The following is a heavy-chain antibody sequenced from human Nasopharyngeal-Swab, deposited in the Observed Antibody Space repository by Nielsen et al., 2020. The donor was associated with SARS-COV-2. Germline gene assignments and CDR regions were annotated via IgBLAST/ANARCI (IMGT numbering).Heavy chain of an antibody. CDR2: ISGSGDTT. CDR1: GFAYNNYA. D-gene: IGHD6-19*01. V-gene: IGHV3-23*01. CDR3: AKGRNRILVTGTLFDY. Sequence: GESLKISCAASGFAYNNYAMNWVRQAPGKGLEWVSVISGSGDTTYYADSVKGRFTISRDNSKNTLYLQMNSLTAEDTAVYFCAKGRNRILVTGTLFDYWSQGTLVTVSS. J-gene: IGHJ4*02.